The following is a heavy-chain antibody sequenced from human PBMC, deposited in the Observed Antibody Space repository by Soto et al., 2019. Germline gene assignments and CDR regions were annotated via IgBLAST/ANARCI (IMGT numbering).Heavy chain of an antibody. D-gene: IGHD2-2*01. Sequence: QVQLQESGPGLVKPSQTMSLTCTVSGGSISSGNYYWTWIRQHPGKGLEWIGYIYNSGSTYYNPSLYSPITIPLDTSKHQFPLRLSSVTAADTAVYYCARERGDVLGPAAHPIYSYGMDVGGQGTTVTVSS. J-gene: IGHJ6*02. V-gene: IGHV4-31*01. CDR2: IYNSGST. CDR1: GGSISSGNYY. CDR3: ARERGDVLGPAAHPIYSYGMDV.